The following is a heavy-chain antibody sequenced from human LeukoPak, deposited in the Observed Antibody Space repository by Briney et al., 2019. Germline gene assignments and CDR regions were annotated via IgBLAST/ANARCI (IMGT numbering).Heavy chain of an antibody. CDR1: GFTFSSYS. D-gene: IGHD2-15*01. CDR2: ISSSSSYI. V-gene: IGHV3-21*01. Sequence: GGSLRLSCAASGFTFSSYSMNWVRQAPGKGLEWVSSISSSSSYIYYADSVKGRFTISRDNAKNSLYLQMNSLRAEDTAVYYCAREACSGGSCYSGYWGQGTLVTVSS. J-gene: IGHJ4*02. CDR3: AREACSGGSCYSGY.